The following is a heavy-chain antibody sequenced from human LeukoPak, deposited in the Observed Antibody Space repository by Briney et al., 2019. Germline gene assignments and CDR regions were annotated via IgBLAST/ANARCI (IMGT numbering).Heavy chain of an antibody. CDR1: GYTFTSYG. CDR2: ISAYNGNT. CDR3: AREFRTYCSSTSCYVHYFDY. J-gene: IGHJ4*02. Sequence: ASVKVSCKASGYTFTSYGISWLRQAPGQGLEWMGWISAYNGNTNYAQKLQGRVTMTTDTSTSTAYMELRSLRSDDTAVYYCAREFRTYCSSTSCYVHYFDYWGQGTLVAVSS. D-gene: IGHD2-2*01. V-gene: IGHV1-18*04.